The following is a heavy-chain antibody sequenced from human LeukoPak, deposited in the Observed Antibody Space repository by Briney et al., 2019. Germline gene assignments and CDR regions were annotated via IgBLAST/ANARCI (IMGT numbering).Heavy chain of an antibody. CDR3: ATIAEAGRGDY. D-gene: IGHD6-13*01. V-gene: IGHV3-15*01. CDR2: IKRKSDGGTT. Sequence: GGSLRLSCAASGFTFSNAWMSWVRQAPGKGLEWVGRIKRKSDGGTTDYAAPVKGRFSISRDDSKNTLYLEMNSLKSEDTAVYYCATIAEAGRGDYWGQGTLVTVSS. CDR1: GFTFSNAW. J-gene: IGHJ4*02.